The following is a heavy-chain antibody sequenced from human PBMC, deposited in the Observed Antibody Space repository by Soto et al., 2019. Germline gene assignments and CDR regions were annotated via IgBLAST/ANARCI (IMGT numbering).Heavy chain of an antibody. J-gene: IGHJ6*02. CDR2: ISWNSGSI. CDR1: GFTFDDYA. V-gene: IGHV3-9*01. CDR3: ATDKSYYYCGMDV. Sequence: EVQLVESGGGLVQPGRSLRLSCAASGFTFDDYAMHWVRQAPGKGLEWVSGISWNSGSIDYADSVKGRFTISRDNAKNSLYLQMNSLRAEDTALYYCATDKSYYYCGMDVGGQGTTVTVSS.